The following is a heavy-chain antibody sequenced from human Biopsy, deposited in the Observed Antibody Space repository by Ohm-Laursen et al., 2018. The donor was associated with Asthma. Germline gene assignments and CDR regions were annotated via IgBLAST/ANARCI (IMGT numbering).Heavy chain of an antibody. Sequence: SLRLSCTASGFPFSDYYMSWIRQAPGKGLEWVSYISSSGTTIFNADSVKGRFTISRDNAKNSLYLQMNSLRAEDTAMYYCAREKAYSDILTAYYNGWYFDLWGRGTLVTVSS. CDR1: GFPFSDYY. CDR3: AREKAYSDILTAYYNGWYFDL. CDR2: ISSSGTTI. J-gene: IGHJ2*01. V-gene: IGHV3-11*01. D-gene: IGHD3-9*01.